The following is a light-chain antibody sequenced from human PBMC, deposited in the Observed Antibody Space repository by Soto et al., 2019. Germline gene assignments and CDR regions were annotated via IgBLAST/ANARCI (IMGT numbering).Light chain of an antibody. CDR1: SSKVGDYDY. J-gene: IGLJ2*01. CDR3: SSYTTSGTVL. V-gene: IGLV2-14*03. Sequence: QSVLTQPASVSGSPGQSITISCTGNSSKVGDYDYVSWYQQHPGKAPKLMIYDVSNRPSGVSNRFSGYKSGNTASLPISGLQAEDEADYHCSSYTTSGTVLFGGGTKLTVL. CDR2: DVS.